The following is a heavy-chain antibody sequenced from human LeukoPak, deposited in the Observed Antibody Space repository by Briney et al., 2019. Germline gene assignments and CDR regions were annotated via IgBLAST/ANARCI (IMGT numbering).Heavy chain of an antibody. J-gene: IGHJ4*02. CDR3: ARHSPGSRGVDY. Sequence: PSETLSLTCTVSGGSISSYYWIWIRQPPGKGLEWIGEIDHSGNTQYNPSLKSRVTISIDTSKNQFSLYLTSVTAADTAMYYYARHSPGSRGVDYWGQETLVTVSS. D-gene: IGHD2-21*01. CDR2: IDHSGNT. V-gene: IGHV4-34*01. CDR1: GGSISSYY.